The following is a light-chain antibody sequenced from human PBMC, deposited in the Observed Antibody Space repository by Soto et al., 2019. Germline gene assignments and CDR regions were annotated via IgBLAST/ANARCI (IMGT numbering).Light chain of an antibody. J-gene: IGKJ1*01. CDR3: QQYNNYSWT. CDR1: QSISSW. Sequence: DIPMTQSPSTLSASVGDRVTITCRASQSISSWLAWYQQKPGKVPKVLIYDASSLESGVPSRFSGSGSGTEFTLTISSLHPDDFATYYCQQYNNYSWTFGQGTKVEIK. CDR2: DAS. V-gene: IGKV1-5*01.